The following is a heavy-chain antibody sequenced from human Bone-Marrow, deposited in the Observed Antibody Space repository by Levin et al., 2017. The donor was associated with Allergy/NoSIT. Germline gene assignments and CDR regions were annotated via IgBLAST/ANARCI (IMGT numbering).Heavy chain of an antibody. CDR1: GFRFNDYA. J-gene: IGHJ5*02. CDR3: AKDRGKGAASRPTS. Sequence: RTGGSLRLSCAASGFRFNDYAMSWVRQAPGKGLEWVSAISGSGGPTYYADSVKGRFTLSRDNSKNTLYLQMNSLSAEDTAVYFCAKDRGKGAASRPTSWGQGTLVTVSS. D-gene: IGHD6-13*01. V-gene: IGHV3-23*01. CDR2: ISGSGGPT.